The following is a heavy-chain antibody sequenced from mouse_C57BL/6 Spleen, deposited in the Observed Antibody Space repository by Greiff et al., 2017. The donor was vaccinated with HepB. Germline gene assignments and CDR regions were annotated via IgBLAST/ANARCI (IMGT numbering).Heavy chain of an antibody. CDR2: IYPGSGNT. V-gene: IGHV1-76*01. J-gene: IGHJ4*01. Sequence: VKLVESGAELVRPGASVKLSCKASGYTFTDYYINWVKQRPGQGLEWIARIYPGSGNTYYNEKFKGKATLTAEKSSSTAYMQLSSLTSEDSAVYFCARGLYYYGSEGAMDYWGQGTSVTVSS. CDR1: GYTFTDYY. D-gene: IGHD1-1*01. CDR3: ARGLYYYGSEGAMDY.